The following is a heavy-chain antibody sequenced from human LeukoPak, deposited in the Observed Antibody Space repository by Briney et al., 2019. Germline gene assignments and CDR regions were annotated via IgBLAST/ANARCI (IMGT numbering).Heavy chain of an antibody. V-gene: IGHV3-9*01. Sequence: GRSLRLSCAASGFTFDDYAMHWVRQAPGKGLEGVSGISWNSGSIGYADSVKGRFTISRDNAKNSLYLQMNSLRAEDTALYYCAKSARQWLALDAFDIWGQGTMVTVSS. CDR3: AKSARQWLALDAFDI. J-gene: IGHJ3*02. CDR2: ISWNSGSI. D-gene: IGHD6-19*01. CDR1: GFTFDDYA.